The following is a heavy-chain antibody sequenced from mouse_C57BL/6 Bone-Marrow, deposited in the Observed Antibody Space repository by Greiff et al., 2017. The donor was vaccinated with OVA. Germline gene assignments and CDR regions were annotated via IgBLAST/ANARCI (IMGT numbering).Heavy chain of an antibody. Sequence: EVQGVESGPELVKPGASVKIPCKASGYTFTDYNMDWVKQSHGKSLEWIGDINPNNGGTIYNQKFKGKATLTVDKSSSTAYMELRSLTSEDTAVYYCARGENGYYAMDYWGQGTSVTVSS. CDR1: GYTFTDYN. J-gene: IGHJ4*01. V-gene: IGHV1-18*01. CDR2: INPNNGGT. CDR3: ARGENGYYAMDY.